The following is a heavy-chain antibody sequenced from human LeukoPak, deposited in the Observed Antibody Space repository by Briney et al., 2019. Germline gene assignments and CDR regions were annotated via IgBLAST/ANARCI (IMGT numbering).Heavy chain of an antibody. J-gene: IGHJ3*02. V-gene: IGHV4-59*01. D-gene: IGHD3-22*01. CDR3: ARDEGTYYASGYYSYSFDI. Sequence: SETLSLTCTISGGSISSYYWSWIRQPPGKGLEWVGHIYYSGSTNYNPSLKSRVTIPVDTSKNQFSLNLTSVTAADTAVYYCARDEGTYYASGYYSYSFDIWGQGTLVTVSS. CDR1: GGSISSYY. CDR2: IYYSGST.